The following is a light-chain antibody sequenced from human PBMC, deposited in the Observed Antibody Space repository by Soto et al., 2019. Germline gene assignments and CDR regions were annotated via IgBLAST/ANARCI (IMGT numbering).Light chain of an antibody. CDR1: SSDVGEYSS. CDR3: SAYTSPGTVA. V-gene: IGLV2-14*01. Sequence: QSVLTQPASVSGSPGQSITVSCTRTSSDVGEYSSVSWYQQHPGKAPKLIISDVTNRPSGGSNRFSGSKSGNTASLTISGLKAECEDDYYCSAYTSPGTVAFGGGTKLTVL. J-gene: IGLJ2*01. CDR2: DVT.